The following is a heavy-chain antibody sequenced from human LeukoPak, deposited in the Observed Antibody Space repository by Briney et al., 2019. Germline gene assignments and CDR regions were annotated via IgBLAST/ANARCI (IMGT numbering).Heavy chain of an antibody. J-gene: IGHJ3*02. Sequence: GGSLRLSCASSGFTFSAYHMNWVRQAPGKGLEWVSSISSSSSYIYYADSVKGRFTISRDNAKNSLYLQMNSLRAEDTAVYYCAREVVAAAGVAFDIWGQGTMVTVSS. CDR2: ISSSSSYI. CDR1: GFTFSAYH. V-gene: IGHV3-21*01. D-gene: IGHD6-13*01. CDR3: AREVVAAAGVAFDI.